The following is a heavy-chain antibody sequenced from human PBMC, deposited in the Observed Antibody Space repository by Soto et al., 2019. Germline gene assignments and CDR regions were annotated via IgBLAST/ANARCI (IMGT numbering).Heavy chain of an antibody. J-gene: IGHJ5*02. CDR3: ARHTYSSSHYLAFNWFDP. CDR1: GGSISSYY. Sequence: TSETLSLTCTVSGGSISSYYWSWIRQPPGKGLEWIGYIYYSGSTNYNPSLKSRVTISVDTSKNQFSLKLSSVTAADTAVYYCARHTYSSSHYLAFNWFDPWGQGTLVTVSS. V-gene: IGHV4-59*08. D-gene: IGHD6-6*01. CDR2: IYYSGST.